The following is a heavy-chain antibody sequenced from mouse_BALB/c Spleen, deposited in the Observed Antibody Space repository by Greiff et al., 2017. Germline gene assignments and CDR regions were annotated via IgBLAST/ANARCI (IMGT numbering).Heavy chain of an antibody. Sequence: QVQLQQSGPGLVAPSQSLSITCTVSGFSLTGYGVNWVRQPPGKGLEWLGMIRGDGSTDYNSALKSRLSNSKDKSKCQVFLKMNCLQTDDTARDYCARDKGTWTRYFDVWGAGTTVTVSS. J-gene: IGHJ1*01. CDR2: IRGDGST. CDR1: GFSLTGYG. CDR3: ARDKGTWTRYFDV. V-gene: IGHV2-6-7*01.